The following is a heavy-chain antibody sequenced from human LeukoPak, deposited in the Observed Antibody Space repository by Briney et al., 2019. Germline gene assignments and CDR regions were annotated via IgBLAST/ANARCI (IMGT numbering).Heavy chain of an antibody. Sequence: SETLSLTCTVSGGSISSYYWSWIRQPPGKGLEWIGYIYYSGSTNYNPSLKSRVTISVDTSKNQFSLKLSSVTAADTAVYYCARESTVGNAIDYWGQGTLVTVSS. CDR3: ARESTVGNAIDY. CDR1: GGSISSYY. CDR2: IYYSGST. V-gene: IGHV4-59*01. J-gene: IGHJ4*02. D-gene: IGHD4-23*01.